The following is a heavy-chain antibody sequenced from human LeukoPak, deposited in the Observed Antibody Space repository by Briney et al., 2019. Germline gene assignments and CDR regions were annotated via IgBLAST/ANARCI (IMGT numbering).Heavy chain of an antibody. CDR3: ARLRYSNRWYSFDY. V-gene: IGHV3-7*01. J-gene: IGHJ4*02. D-gene: IGHD6-13*01. CDR1: GFTFSDYY. CDR2: IKQDGSEK. Sequence: GGSLRLSCAASGFTFSDYYMSWIRQAPGKGLEWVANIKQDGSEKFYVDSVKGRFTISRDNAENSVYLQMNSLRAEDTAVYYCARLRYSNRWYSFDYWGQGTLVTVSS.